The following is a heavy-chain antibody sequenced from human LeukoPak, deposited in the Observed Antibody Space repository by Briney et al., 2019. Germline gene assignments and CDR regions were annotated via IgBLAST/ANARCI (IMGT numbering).Heavy chain of an antibody. V-gene: IGHV1-69*04. CDR1: GGTFSSYA. CDR3: ATEAAIDYYYYGMDV. J-gene: IGHJ6*02. CDR2: IIPILGIA. D-gene: IGHD2-2*01. Sequence: SVKVSCKASGGTFSSYAISWVRQAPGQGLEWMGRIIPILGIANYAQKFQGRVTITADKSTSTAYMELSSLRSEDTAVYYCATEAAIDYYYYGMDVWGQGTTVTVSS.